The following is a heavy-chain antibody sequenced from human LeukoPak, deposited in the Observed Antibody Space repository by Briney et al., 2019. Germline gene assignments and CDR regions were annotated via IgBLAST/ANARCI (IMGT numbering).Heavy chain of an antibody. CDR3: ARSQQIVVVPAADFDY. V-gene: IGHV1-69*13. CDR2: IIPIFGTA. D-gene: IGHD2-2*01. J-gene: IGHJ4*02. CDR1: GYTFTSYD. Sequence: ASVKVSCKASGYTFTSYDINWVRQAPGQGLEWMGGIIPIFGTANYAQKFQGRVTITADESTSTAYMELSSLRSDDTAVYYCARSQQIVVVPAADFDYWGQGTLVTVSS.